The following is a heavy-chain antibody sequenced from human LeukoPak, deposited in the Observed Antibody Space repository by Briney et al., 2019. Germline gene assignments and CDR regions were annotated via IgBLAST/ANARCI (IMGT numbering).Heavy chain of an antibody. CDR2: FDPEDGET. Sequence: ASVKVSCKVSGYTLTELSMHWVRQAPGKGLEWMGGFDPEDGETIYAQKFQGRVTTTTDESTSTAYMELSSLRSEDTAVYYCASSGLYCSSTSCYPADYYYYYMDVWGKGTTVTVSS. CDR3: ASSGLYCSSTSCYPADYYYYYMDV. D-gene: IGHD2-2*01. J-gene: IGHJ6*03. CDR1: GYTLTELS. V-gene: IGHV1-24*01.